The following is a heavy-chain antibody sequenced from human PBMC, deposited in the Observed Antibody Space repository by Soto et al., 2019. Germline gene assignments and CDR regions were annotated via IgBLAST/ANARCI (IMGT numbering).Heavy chain of an antibody. Sequence: SETLSLTCTVSGGSISSYYWSWIRQPPGKGLEWIGYIHYSGSTNYNPSLKSRVTISVDTSKNQFSLKLSSVTAADTAVYYCARGPGSYYAIFDYWGQGTLVTVSS. CDR1: GGSISSYY. D-gene: IGHD3-10*01. J-gene: IGHJ4*02. V-gene: IGHV4-59*01. CDR2: IHYSGST. CDR3: ARGPGSYYAIFDY.